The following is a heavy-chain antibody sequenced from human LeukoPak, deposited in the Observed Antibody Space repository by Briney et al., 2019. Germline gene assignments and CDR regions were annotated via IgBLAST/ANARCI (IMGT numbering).Heavy chain of an antibody. V-gene: IGHV3-64D*09. CDR3: VKEMRIQLRPWYFDY. D-gene: IGHD5-18*01. CDR2: ISSNGGST. J-gene: IGHJ4*02. CDR1: GFTFSSYA. Sequence: GGSLRLSCSASGFTFSSYAMHWVRQAPGKGLEHVSAISSNGGSTYYADSVKGRFTISRDNSKNTLYLQMSSLRAEDTAVYYCVKEMRIQLRPWYFDYWGQGTLVTVSS.